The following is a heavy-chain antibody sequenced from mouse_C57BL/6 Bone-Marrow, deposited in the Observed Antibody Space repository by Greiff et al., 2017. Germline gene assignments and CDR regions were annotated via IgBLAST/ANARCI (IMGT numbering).Heavy chain of an antibody. J-gene: IGHJ3*01. CDR3: ARSNDGIFAWFAY. V-gene: IGHV1-80*01. Sequence: VQLQQSGAELVKPGASVKISCKASGYAFSSYWMNWVKQRPGKGLEWIGQIYPGDGDTNYNGKFKGKATLTADNSSSTAYMQLSSLTSEDSAVYFCARSNDGIFAWFAYWGQGTLVTVSA. D-gene: IGHD1-1*01. CDR2: IYPGDGDT. CDR1: GYAFSSYW.